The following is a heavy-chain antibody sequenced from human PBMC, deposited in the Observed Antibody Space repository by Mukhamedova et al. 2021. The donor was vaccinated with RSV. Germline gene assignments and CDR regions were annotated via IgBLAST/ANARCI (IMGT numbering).Heavy chain of an antibody. Sequence: TYAMHWVRQAPGKGLEWVAVISNDGSKTYHADSVKGRFTISRDNSKNTLDLQMTSLSTEDSAAYYCARAYTSGPRRGADHWGQGT. D-gene: IGHD3-16*01. CDR1: TYA. J-gene: IGHJ4*02. V-gene: IGHV3-30*04. CDR2: ISNDGSKT. CDR3: ARAYTSGPRRGADH.